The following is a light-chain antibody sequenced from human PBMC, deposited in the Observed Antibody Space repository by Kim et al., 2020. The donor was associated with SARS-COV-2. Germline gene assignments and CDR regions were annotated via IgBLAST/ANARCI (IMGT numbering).Light chain of an antibody. V-gene: IGKV1-33*01. CDR1: QDISNY. CDR2: DAS. J-gene: IGKJ2*01. CDR3: QQCDNVPYT. Sequence: DIQMTQSPSSLSASIGDRVTITCQASQDISNYLNWYQQKPGKAPKLLIYDASNLETGVPSRFSGSGSGTDFTFTISSLQPEDIATYYCQQCDNVPYTFGQGTKLEI.